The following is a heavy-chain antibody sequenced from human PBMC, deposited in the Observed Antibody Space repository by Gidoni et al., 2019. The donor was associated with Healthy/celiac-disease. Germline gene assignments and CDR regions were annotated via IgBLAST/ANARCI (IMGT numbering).Heavy chain of an antibody. CDR2: INHSGST. CDR3: ARGLGVATTEYYYYYYMDV. CDR1: GGSFSGYY. Sequence: QVQLQQWGAGLLKPSETLSLTCAVYGGSFSGYYWSWIRQPPGKGLDWIGEINHSGSTNYNPSLKIRVTISVDTSKNQFSLKLSSVTAADTAVYYCARGLGVATTEYYYYYYMDVWGKGTTVTVSS. D-gene: IGHD5-12*01. V-gene: IGHV4-34*01. J-gene: IGHJ6*03.